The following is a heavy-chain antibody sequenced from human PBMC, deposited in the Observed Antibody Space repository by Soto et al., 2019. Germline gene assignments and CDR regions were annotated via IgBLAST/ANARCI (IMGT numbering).Heavy chain of an antibody. CDR3: AKDSAIVGQNSELRAVYDAFDI. CDR2: ISGSGGST. CDR1: GFTFSSYA. V-gene: IGHV3-23*01. J-gene: IGHJ3*02. D-gene: IGHD1-26*01. Sequence: EVQLLESGGGLVQPGGSLRLSCAASGFTFSSYAMSWVRQAPGKGLEWVSAISGSGGSTYYADSVKGRFTISRDNPKNTMYLQVKTPRGGDTGVFYCAKDSAIVGQNSELRAVYDAFDIWGQGTMFPVSS.